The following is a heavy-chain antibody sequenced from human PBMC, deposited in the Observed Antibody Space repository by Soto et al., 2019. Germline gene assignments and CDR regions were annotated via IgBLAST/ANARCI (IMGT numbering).Heavy chain of an antibody. V-gene: IGHV4-59*01. J-gene: IGHJ3*02. D-gene: IGHD5-12*01. Sequence: QVQLQESGPGLVKASETLSLTCTVSGVSLSSYYWSWIRQPPGKGLEWIGFIHNSGSTNYNPSLRSRATISVDTSKSQSSLKLTSVTAADTAVYYCARAYDHPDDAYDIWGQGTMVTVSS. CDR1: GVSLSSYY. CDR2: IHNSGST. CDR3: ARAYDHPDDAYDI.